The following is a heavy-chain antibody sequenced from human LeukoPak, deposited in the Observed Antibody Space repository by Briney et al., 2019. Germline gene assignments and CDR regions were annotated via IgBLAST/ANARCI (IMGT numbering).Heavy chain of an antibody. Sequence: PGGSLRLSCAASGSTFSSYGMHWVRQAPGKGLEWVAVIWYDGSNKYYADSVKGRFTISRDNSKNTLYLQMNSLRAEDTAVYYCVRVTHSSYSYGYGHGDYWGQGTLVTISS. CDR2: IWYDGSNK. CDR1: GSTFSSYG. CDR3: VRVTHSSYSYGYGHGDY. V-gene: IGHV3-33*01. J-gene: IGHJ4*02. D-gene: IGHD5-18*01.